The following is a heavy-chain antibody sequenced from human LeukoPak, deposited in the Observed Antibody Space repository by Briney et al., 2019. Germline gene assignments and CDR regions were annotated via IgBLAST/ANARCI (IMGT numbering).Heavy chain of an antibody. J-gene: IGHJ6*03. CDR2: ISRSSSYM. CDR3: ARAGISGWYPSYYYYYYMDV. CDR1: VFTFRSYW. D-gene: IGHD6-19*01. V-gene: IGHV3-21*01. Sequence: GGSLRLSCAASVFTFRSYWMHWVRQAPGKPLEGVSSISRSSSYMYYADSVKGRFSISRDNAKNSLYQQMISLRAEDTAVYYCARAGISGWYPSYYYYYYMDVWGKGTTVTVSS.